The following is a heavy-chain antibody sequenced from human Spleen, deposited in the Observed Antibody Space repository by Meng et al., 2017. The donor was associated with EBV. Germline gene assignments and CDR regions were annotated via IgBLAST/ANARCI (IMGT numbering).Heavy chain of an antibody. J-gene: IGHJ4*02. V-gene: IGHV1-46*01. CDR1: GYTFTSYY. CDR3: CTSQFDY. CDR2: INPSDGDT. Sequence: QVQLVRSGAEVKKPGASVKVSCKASGYTFTSYYVHWVRQAPGQGLEWVGIINPSDGDTSYAQMFQGRVTVTRDTSSSTVYMDLSSLRSEDTAIYYCCTSQFDYWGQGTLVTVSS.